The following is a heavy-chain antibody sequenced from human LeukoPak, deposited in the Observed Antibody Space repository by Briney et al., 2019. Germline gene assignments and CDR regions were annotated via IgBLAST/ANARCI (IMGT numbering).Heavy chain of an antibody. J-gene: IGHJ4*02. D-gene: IGHD3-16*02. V-gene: IGHV3-30*02. CDR2: IRYDGSNK. CDR3: TRSIMITFGGVIVNRLFDY. Sequence: GGSLRLSCAASGFTFSSYGMHWVRQAPGKGLEWVAFIRYDGSNKYYADSVKGRFTISRDNSKNTLYLQMNSLRAEDTAVYYCTRSIMITFGGVIVNRLFDYWGQGTLVTVSS. CDR1: GFTFSSYG.